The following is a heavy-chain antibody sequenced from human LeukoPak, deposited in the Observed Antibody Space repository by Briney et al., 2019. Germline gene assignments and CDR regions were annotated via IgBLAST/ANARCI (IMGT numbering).Heavy chain of an antibody. CDR2: IYHSGST. J-gene: IGHJ4*02. V-gene: IGHV4-30-2*01. CDR3: ARESDSSYQHYFDY. Sequence: SETLSLTCTVSGGSISSGGYYWSWIRQPPGKGLEWIGYIYHSGSTYYNPSLKSQVTISVDRSKNQFSLKLSSVTAADTAVYYCARESDSSYQHYFDYWGQGTLVTVSS. D-gene: IGHD6-6*01. CDR1: GGSISSGGYY.